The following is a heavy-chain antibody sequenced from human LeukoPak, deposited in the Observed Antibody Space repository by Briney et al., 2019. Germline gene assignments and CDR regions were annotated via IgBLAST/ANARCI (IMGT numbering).Heavy chain of an antibody. CDR1: GYTFTNYG. CDR3: ARDLVDGVGAPGAY. CDR2: INTYNGNT. Sequence: ASVKVSCKASGYTFTNYGITWMRQAPGQGLEWMGWINTYNGNTNYAQKLQGRVTITTDTSASTAYMELRSLRSDDTAVFYCARDLVDGVGAPGAYWGQGALVTVSS. J-gene: IGHJ4*02. V-gene: IGHV1-18*01. D-gene: IGHD1-26*01.